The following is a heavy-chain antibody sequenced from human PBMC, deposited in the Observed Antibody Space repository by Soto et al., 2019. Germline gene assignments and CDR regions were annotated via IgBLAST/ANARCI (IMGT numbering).Heavy chain of an antibody. CDR2: IDGDGTSA. D-gene: IGHD4-17*01. J-gene: IGHJ5*01. Sequence: GSLRLSCAASGFRFSNYWMYWVRQAPGKGLVLVSHIDGDGTSASYADSVKGRFTISRDNAKSTLYLQMDSLGAEDTAVYYCAKDRYPFTVTTAGSDSWGQGTLVTVSS. V-gene: IGHV3-74*01. CDR3: AKDRYPFTVTTAGSDS. CDR1: GFRFSNYW.